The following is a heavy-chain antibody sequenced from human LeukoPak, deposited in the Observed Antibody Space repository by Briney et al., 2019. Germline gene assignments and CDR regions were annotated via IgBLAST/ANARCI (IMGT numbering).Heavy chain of an antibody. V-gene: IGHV3-21*01. CDR3: ARDYVQLWPTTFYYYYYGMDV. Sequence: AGGSLRLSCAASGFTFSSYSMNWVRQAPGKGLEWVSSISSSSSYIYYADSVKGRSTISRDNAKNSLYLQMNSLRAEDTAVYYCARDYVQLWPTTFYYYYYGMDVWGQGTTVTVSS. CDR1: GFTFSSYS. CDR2: ISSSSSYI. J-gene: IGHJ6*02. D-gene: IGHD5-18*01.